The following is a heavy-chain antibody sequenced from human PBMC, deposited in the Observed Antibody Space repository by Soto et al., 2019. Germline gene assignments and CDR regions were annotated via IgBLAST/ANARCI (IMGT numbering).Heavy chain of an antibody. CDR2: ISGSGDRT. V-gene: IGHV3-23*01. Sequence: EVQLLESGGGLVQPGGSLRLSCAASGITISKYPMSWVCQAPGKGLDWVSGISGSGDRTYYADSAKGRFTISKDISKHSLYLQLDSLAVEDTAVNFCVKDDGGYPSTAPHWGQGTLVTLSS. J-gene: IGHJ4*02. CDR1: GITISKYP. D-gene: IGHD3-22*01. CDR3: VKDDGGYPSTAPH.